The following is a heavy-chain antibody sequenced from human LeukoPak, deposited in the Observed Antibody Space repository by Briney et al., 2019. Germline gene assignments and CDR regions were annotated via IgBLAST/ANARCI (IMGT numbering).Heavy chain of an antibody. V-gene: IGHV3-30*04. CDR3: ARGPYSSGWYYFDH. CDR1: GFTFSSYA. D-gene: IGHD6-19*01. CDR2: ISYDGSNK. Sequence: GRSLRLSCAASGFTFSSYAMHWVRQAPGKGLEWVAVISYDGSNKYYADSVKGRFTISRDNSKNTLYLQMNSLRAEDTAVYYCARGPYSSGWYYFDHWGQGTLVTVSS. J-gene: IGHJ4*02.